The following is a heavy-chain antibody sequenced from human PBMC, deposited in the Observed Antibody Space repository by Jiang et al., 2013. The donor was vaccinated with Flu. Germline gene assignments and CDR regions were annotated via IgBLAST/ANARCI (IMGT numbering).Heavy chain of an antibody. V-gene: IGHV5-51*01. J-gene: IGHJ6*02. Sequence: QMPGKGLEWMGIIYPDDSETRYSPSFQGQVTISADKSSSTAYLQWSSLKASDTAMYYCARLDYSSSDRSYYYGMDVWGQGTTVTVSS. CDR2: IYPDDSET. D-gene: IGHD6-13*01. CDR3: ARLDYSSSDRSYYYGMDV.